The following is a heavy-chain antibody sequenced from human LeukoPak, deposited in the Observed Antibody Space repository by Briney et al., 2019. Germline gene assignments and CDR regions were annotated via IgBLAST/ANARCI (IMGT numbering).Heavy chain of an antibody. D-gene: IGHD3-10*01. J-gene: IGHJ6*02. CDR1: GYTLTELS. Sequence: ASVKVSCKVSGYTLTELSMHWVRQAPGKGLEWMGGFDPEDGETIYAQKFQGRVTMTEDTSTDTAYMELSSLRSEDTAVYYCATAGARARGVIISDLYYYYGMDVWGQGTTVTVSS. V-gene: IGHV1-24*01. CDR3: ATAGARARGVIISDLYYYYGMDV. CDR2: FDPEDGET.